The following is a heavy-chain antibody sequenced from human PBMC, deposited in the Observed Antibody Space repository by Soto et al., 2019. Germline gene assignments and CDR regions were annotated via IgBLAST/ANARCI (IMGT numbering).Heavy chain of an antibody. V-gene: IGHV4-59*01. D-gene: IGHD3-10*01. J-gene: IGHJ6*02. Sequence: SETLSLTCTVSGGSISSYYWSWIRQPPGKGLEWIGYIYYSGSTNYNPSLKSRVTISVDTSKNQFSLKLSSVTAADTAVYYCARAQWFGESTSYGMDVWGQGTTVTVSS. CDR3: ARAQWFGESTSYGMDV. CDR2: IYYSGST. CDR1: GGSISSYY.